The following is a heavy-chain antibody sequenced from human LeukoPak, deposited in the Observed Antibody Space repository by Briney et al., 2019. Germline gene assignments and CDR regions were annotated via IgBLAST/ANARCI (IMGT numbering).Heavy chain of an antibody. Sequence: GGSLRLSCAASGFTFSSYAMHWVRQAPGKGLEWVAVISYDGSNKYYADSVKGRFTISRDNSKNTLYLQMNRLRAEDTAVYYCARDYYGSGSYYPWGQGTLVTVSS. D-gene: IGHD3-10*01. CDR3: ARDYYGSGSYYP. CDR1: GFTFSSYA. J-gene: IGHJ5*02. V-gene: IGHV3-30*04. CDR2: ISYDGSNK.